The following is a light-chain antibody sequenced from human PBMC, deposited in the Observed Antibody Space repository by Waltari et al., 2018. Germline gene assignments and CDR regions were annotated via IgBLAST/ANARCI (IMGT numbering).Light chain of an antibody. J-gene: IGKJ2*01. CDR2: TAS. V-gene: IGKV1-39*01. CDR1: QNINRF. Sequence: DIQLTQSPSPLSASVGDRVTITCRTSQNINRFLNWYQHKPGEAPKLLIYTASSLQGGVPSRFSGSGSGTEFSPTISSLQPEDFATYYCQQSYNIPFTFGQGTRVDIK. CDR3: QQSYNIPFT.